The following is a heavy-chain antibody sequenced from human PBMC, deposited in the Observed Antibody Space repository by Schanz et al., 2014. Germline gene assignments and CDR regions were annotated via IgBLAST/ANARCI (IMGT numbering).Heavy chain of an antibody. D-gene: IGHD6-13*01. CDR2: ISGSGGST. CDR1: GFSFSDHA. V-gene: IGHV3-23*04. CDR3: AKSQGSSFDS. Sequence: EVQLVESGGGLVQPGGSLRLSCAASGFSFSDHAMDWVRQAAGKGLEWVSAISGSGGSTYYADSVKGRFTISSDNSKSTLYLQMSSLRAEDTAVYYCAKSQGSSFDSWGQGTLVTVSS. J-gene: IGHJ4*02.